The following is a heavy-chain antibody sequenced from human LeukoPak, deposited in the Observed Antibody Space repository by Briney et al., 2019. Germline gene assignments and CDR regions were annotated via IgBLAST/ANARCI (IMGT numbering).Heavy chain of an antibody. V-gene: IGHV3-23*01. CDR2: ISGSGGST. CDR1: GFTFSSYA. D-gene: IGHD3-22*01. Sequence: GGSLRLSCAASGFTFSSYAMSWVRQTPGKGLEWVPAISGSGGSTYYADSVKGRFTISRDNSKNTLYLQMNSLRAEDTAVYYCAKDSARVYDSSGYYDYWGQGTLVTVSS. CDR3: AKDSARVYDSSGYYDY. J-gene: IGHJ4*02.